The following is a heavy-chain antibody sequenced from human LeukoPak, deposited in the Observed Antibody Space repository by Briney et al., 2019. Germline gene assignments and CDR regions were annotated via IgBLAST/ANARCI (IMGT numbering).Heavy chain of an antibody. J-gene: IGHJ6*02. D-gene: IGHD2-15*01. V-gene: IGHV3-66*02. Sequence: GGSLRLSCAASGFTVSSNYMSWVRQAPGKGLEWVSVIYSGGSTYYADSVKGRFTISRDNSKNTLYLQMNSLRAEDTAVYYCAKGPIEASYGMDVWGQGTTVTVSS. CDR1: GFTVSSNY. CDR3: AKGPIEASYGMDV. CDR2: IYSGGST.